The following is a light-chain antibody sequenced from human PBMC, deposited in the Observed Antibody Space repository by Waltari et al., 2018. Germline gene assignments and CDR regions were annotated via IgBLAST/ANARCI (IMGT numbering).Light chain of an antibody. CDR2: QAS. CDR1: QSIGLW. J-gene: IGKJ2*03. Sequence: DIQMTQSPSPLSASVGDTITISCRASQSIGLWLAWYQQKPGKAPKVLIYQASSLESGVPSRFSGSGSGTEFTLTISSLQPDDFATYYCQQYNGYSYSFGQGTKLDIK. V-gene: IGKV1-5*03. CDR3: QQYNGYSYS.